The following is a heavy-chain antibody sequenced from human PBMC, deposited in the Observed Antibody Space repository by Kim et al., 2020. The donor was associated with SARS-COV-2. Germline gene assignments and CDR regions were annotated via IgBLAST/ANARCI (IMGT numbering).Heavy chain of an antibody. V-gene: IGHV3-11*01. CDR3: ARDGGSGARSAFDI. Sequence: ADAVKGRYTKSRDNATNSLYLQMSSLRAEDTAVYYCARDGGSGARSAFDIWGQGTMITVSS. J-gene: IGHJ3*02. D-gene: IGHD3-16*01.